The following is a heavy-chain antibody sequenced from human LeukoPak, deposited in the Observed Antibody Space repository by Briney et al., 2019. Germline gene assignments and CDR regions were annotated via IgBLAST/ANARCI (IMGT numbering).Heavy chain of an antibody. CDR3: ARERGSLGYCTTGVCYSDY. Sequence: ASVKVSCKASGYTFTSYGISWVRQAPGQGLEWMGWISAYNGNTNYAQKLQDRVTMTTDTSTTTAYMELRSLRSDDTAVYYCARERGSLGYCTTGVCYSDYWGQGTLVTVSS. D-gene: IGHD2-8*01. CDR2: ISAYNGNT. J-gene: IGHJ4*02. V-gene: IGHV1-18*01. CDR1: GYTFTSYG.